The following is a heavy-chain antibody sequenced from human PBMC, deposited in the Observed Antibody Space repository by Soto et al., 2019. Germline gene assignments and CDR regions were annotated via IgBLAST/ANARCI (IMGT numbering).Heavy chain of an antibody. J-gene: IGHJ4*02. D-gene: IGHD3-3*01. V-gene: IGHV3-33*01. CDR3: ARDWQAWTSDLRFLEWLGEGPLDY. Sequence: GGSLRLSCAASGFTFSSYGMHWVRQAPGKGLEWVAVIWYDGSNKYYADSVKGRFTISRDNSKNTLYLQMNSLRAEDTAVYYCARDWQAWTSDLRFLEWLGEGPLDYWGQGTLVTVSS. CDR1: GFTFSSYG. CDR2: IWYDGSNK.